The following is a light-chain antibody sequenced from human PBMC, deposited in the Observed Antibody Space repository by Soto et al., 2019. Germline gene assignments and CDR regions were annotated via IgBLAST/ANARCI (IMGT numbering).Light chain of an antibody. CDR1: QSVTSTY. CDR2: GAS. V-gene: IGKV3-20*01. J-gene: IGKJ2*01. Sequence: IVLTQSPGTLSLSPGESVTLSCRASQSVTSTYLAWYQQRPGQAPRLLIYGASRRATGIPDRFRGSVSGTDFTLTISGLEPEDFAVYYCQQYGGTPLYAFGQGTKLEIK. CDR3: QQYGGTPLYA.